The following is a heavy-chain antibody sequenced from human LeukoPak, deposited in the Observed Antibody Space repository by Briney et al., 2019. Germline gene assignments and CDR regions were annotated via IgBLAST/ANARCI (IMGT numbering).Heavy chain of an antibody. J-gene: IGHJ4*02. D-gene: IGHD1-26*01. CDR3: ATDSLNLWELLGY. Sequence: ASVKVSCKVSGYTFTDYYMHWVQQAPGKGLEWMGLVDPEDGETIYAEKFQGRVTITADTSTDTAYMELSSLRSEDTAVYHCATDSLNLWELLGYWGQGTLVTVSS. CDR2: VDPEDGET. CDR1: GYTFTDYY. V-gene: IGHV1-69-2*01.